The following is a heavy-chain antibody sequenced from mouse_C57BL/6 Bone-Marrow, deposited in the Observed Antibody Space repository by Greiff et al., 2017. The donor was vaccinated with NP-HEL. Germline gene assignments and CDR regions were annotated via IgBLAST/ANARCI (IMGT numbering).Heavy chain of an antibody. CDR2: IYPGDGDT. CDR1: GYAFSSSW. V-gene: IGHV1-82*01. CDR3: AREGLRPRASFDY. Sequence: VQLQQSGPELVKPGASVKISCKASGYAFSSSWMNWVKQRPGKGLEWIGRIYPGDGDTNYNGKFKGKATLTADKSSSTAYMQLSSLTSEDSAVYFCAREGLRPRASFDYWGQGTTLTVSS. J-gene: IGHJ2*01. D-gene: IGHD2-12*01.